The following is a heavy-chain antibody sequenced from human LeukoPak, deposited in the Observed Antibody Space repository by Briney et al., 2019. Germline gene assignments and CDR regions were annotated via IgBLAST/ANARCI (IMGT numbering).Heavy chain of an antibody. CDR3: ARGWRSSENWFDP. Sequence: ASVKASCKASGYTFTSYDINWVRQATGQGLEWMGWMNPNSGNTGYAQKFQDRVTMTRNTSISTAYMELSSLRSEDTAVYYCARGWRSSENWFDPWGQGTLVTVSS. J-gene: IGHJ5*02. D-gene: IGHD6-6*01. CDR1: GYTFTSYD. CDR2: MNPNSGNT. V-gene: IGHV1-8*01.